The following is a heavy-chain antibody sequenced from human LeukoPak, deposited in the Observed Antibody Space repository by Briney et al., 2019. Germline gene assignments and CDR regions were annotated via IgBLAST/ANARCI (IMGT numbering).Heavy chain of an antibody. CDR1: GGSISSSNW. D-gene: IGHD3-22*01. V-gene: IGHV4-4*02. J-gene: IGHJ6*03. CDR2: IYHSGST. Sequence: PSGTLSLTCAVSGGSISSSNWWSWVRQPPGKGLEWIGEIYHSGSTNYNPSLKSRVTISVDTSKNQFSLKLSSVTAADTAVYYCARDVYYYDSSGYYSYCYYYYMDVWGKGTTVTVSS. CDR3: ARDVYYYDSSGYYSYCYYYYMDV.